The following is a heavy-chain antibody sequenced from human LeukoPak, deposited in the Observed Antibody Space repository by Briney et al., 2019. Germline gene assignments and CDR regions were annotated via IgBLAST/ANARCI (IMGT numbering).Heavy chain of an antibody. J-gene: IGHJ5*02. CDR3: ARGYCSGGSCANNWFDP. CDR2: INPNSGGT. CDR1: GYTFTGFY. V-gene: IGHV1-2*02. D-gene: IGHD2-15*01. Sequence: GASVKVSCKASGYTFTGFYMHWVRQAPGQGLEWMGWINPNSGGTDYAQKFQGRVTMARDTSISTAYMELSSLRSEDTAVYYCARGYCSGGSCANNWFDPWGQGTLVTVSS.